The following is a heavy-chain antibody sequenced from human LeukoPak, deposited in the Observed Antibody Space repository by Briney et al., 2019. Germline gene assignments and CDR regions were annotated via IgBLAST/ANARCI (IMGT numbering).Heavy chain of an antibody. CDR2: INPNSGGT. Sequence: ASVKVSCKGSGYTFTGYYMHWVRQAPGQGLEWMGWINPNSGGTNYAQKFQGRVTMTRDTSISTAYMELSRLRSDDTAVYYCARDRYSSSWYVEYWGQGTLVTVSS. CDR3: ARDRYSSSWYVEY. D-gene: IGHD6-13*01. V-gene: IGHV1-2*02. CDR1: GYTFTGYY. J-gene: IGHJ4*02.